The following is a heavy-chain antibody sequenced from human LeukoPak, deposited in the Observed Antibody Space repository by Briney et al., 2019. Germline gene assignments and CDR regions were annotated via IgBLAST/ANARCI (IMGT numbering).Heavy chain of an antibody. CDR1: GGSISSYY. Sequence: SETLSLTCTVSGGSISSYYWSWIRQPPGKGLEWIGYIYYSGSTNYNPSLKSRVTMSIDTSKKQFSLKLSSVTAADTAVYYCARDAKYYYGSRTYFFFEYWGQGTLLTVSS. J-gene: IGHJ4*02. CDR3: ARDAKYYYGSRTYFFFEY. D-gene: IGHD3-10*01. V-gene: IGHV4-59*12. CDR2: IYYSGST.